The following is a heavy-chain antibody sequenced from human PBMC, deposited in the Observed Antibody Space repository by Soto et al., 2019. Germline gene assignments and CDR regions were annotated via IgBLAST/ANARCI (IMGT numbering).Heavy chain of an antibody. Sequence: PGGSLRLSCTASGFTFSDYYMSWIRQAPGKGLEWVSYIVIGSDYTNYADSVKGRFTISRDNAKNSLYLEMNSLRAEDTAVYYCARLRASSWYLGGYLDYWGQGTLVTSP. CDR2: IVIGSDYT. V-gene: IGHV3-11*06. J-gene: IGHJ4*02. D-gene: IGHD6-13*01. CDR1: GFTFSDYY. CDR3: ARLRASSWYLGGYLDY.